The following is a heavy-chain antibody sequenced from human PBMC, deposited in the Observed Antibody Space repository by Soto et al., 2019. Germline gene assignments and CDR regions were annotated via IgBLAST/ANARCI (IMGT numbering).Heavy chain of an antibody. CDR2: MNPNSGNT. Sequence: ASVKVSCKASGYTFTSYDINWVRQATGQGLEWMGWMNPNSGNTGYAQKFQGRVTMTRNTSISTAYMELTSLRSEDTAVYYCARELQGLYYFDYWGQGTLVTVS. D-gene: IGHD2-15*01. CDR3: ARELQGLYYFDY. J-gene: IGHJ4*02. V-gene: IGHV1-8*01. CDR1: GYTFTSYD.